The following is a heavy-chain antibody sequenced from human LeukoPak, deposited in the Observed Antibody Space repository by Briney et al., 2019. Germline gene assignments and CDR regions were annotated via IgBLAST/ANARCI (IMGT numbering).Heavy chain of an antibody. CDR1: GNSFNTYA. J-gene: IGHJ6*03. V-gene: IGHV1-69*13. D-gene: IGHD6-25*01. Sequence: GASVKVSCKASGNSFNTYAFSWVRQAPGQGLEWMGGIIPMYGTADYSQRFQGRVTITADESTNTAYMELSSLRSEDTAVYYCAGAQQRLGGNTYYNMDVWGNGTTVTVSS. CDR2: IIPMYGTA. CDR3: AGAQQRLGGNTYYNMDV.